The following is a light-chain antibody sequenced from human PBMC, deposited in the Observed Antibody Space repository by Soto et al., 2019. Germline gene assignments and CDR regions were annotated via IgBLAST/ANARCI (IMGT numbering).Light chain of an antibody. Sequence: DIQLTQSPSFLSASVGDRVTITCRASQGISSYLAWYQQKPGQSHNLLSYAASTLQSGVPSRFSGSGSGTDFTLTISSLQPEDFATYYCQQINTYPPTFGGGTQVESK. CDR2: AAS. J-gene: IGKJ4*01. CDR1: QGISSY. CDR3: QQINTYPPT. V-gene: IGKV1-9*01.